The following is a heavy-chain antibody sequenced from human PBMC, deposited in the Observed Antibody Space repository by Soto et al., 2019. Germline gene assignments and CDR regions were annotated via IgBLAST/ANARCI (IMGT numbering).Heavy chain of an antibody. CDR3: ERADPRNYYRDV. CDR2: VNPGSGYK. V-gene: IGHV1-8*01. CDR1: GYVFPSYD. J-gene: IGHJ6*03. Sequence: QVQLVQSGAEVKKPGASVRVSCKASGYVFPSYDITWVRQAPGHGLEWMGWVNPGSGYKGYAQNFQGRVTLTRNMSISTVYMELSSLRSEESAVYYCERADPRNYYRDVWGKGTPVTVSS.